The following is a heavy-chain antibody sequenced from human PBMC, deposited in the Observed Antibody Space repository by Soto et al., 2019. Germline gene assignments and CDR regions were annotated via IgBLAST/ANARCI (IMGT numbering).Heavy chain of an antibody. CDR2: IYYSGST. V-gene: IGHV4-59*08. D-gene: IGHD3-10*01. Sequence: SETLSLTCTVSGGSISSYYWSWIRQPPGKGLEWIGYIYYSGSTNYNPSLKSRVTISVDTSKNQFSLKLGSVTAADTAVYYCARRYGSSFVYWGQGTLVTVSS. CDR1: GGSISSYY. J-gene: IGHJ4*02. CDR3: ARRYGSSFVY.